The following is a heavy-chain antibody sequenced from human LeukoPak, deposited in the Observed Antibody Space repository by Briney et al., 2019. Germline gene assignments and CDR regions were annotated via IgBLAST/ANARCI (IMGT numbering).Heavy chain of an antibody. D-gene: IGHD6-19*01. J-gene: IGHJ3*02. Sequence: ASVKVPCKASGYTFTSYAMNWVRQAPGQGLEWMGWINTNTGNPTYAQGFTGRFVFSLDTSVSTAYLQISSLKAEDTAVYYCARGYSSGWYQRDDAFDIWGQGTMVTVSS. CDR2: INTNTGNP. CDR3: ARGYSSGWYQRDDAFDI. V-gene: IGHV7-4-1*02. CDR1: GYTFTSYA.